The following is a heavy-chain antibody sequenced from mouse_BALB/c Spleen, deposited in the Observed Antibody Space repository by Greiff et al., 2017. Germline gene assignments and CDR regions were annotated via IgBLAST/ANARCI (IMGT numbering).Heavy chain of an antibody. V-gene: IGHV5-9-4*01. CDR1: GFTFSSYA. D-gene: IGHD1-1*01. CDR3: AREGDNGSSYFDY. CDR2: ISSGGSYT. Sequence: EVMLVESGGGLVKPGGSLKLSCAASGFTFSSYAMSWVRQSPEKRLEWVAEISSGGSYTYYPDTVTGRFTISRDNAKNTLYLEMSSLRSEDTAMYYCAREGDNGSSYFDYWGQGTTLTVSS. J-gene: IGHJ2*01.